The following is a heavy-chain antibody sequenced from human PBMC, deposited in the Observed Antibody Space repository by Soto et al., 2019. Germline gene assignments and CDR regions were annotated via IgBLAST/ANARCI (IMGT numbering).Heavy chain of an antibody. CDR3: ARDHSYYDFWSGYIDWFDP. J-gene: IGHJ5*02. CDR2: ISYDGSNK. D-gene: IGHD3-3*01. CDR1: GFTFSSYA. Sequence: PGGSLRLSCAASGFTFSSYAMHWVRQAPGKGLEWVAVISYDGSNKYYADSVKGRFTISRDNSKNTLYLQMNSLRAEDTAVYYCARDHSYYDFWSGYIDWFDPWGQGTLVTVSS. V-gene: IGHV3-30-3*01.